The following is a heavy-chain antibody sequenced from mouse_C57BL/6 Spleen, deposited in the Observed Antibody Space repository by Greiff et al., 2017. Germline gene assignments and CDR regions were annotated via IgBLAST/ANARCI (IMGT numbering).Heavy chain of an antibody. CDR1: GYTFTSYW. V-gene: IGHV1-53*01. Sequence: QVQLQQPGTELVKPGASVKLSCKASGYTFTSYWMHWVKQRPGQGLEWIGIINPSNGGTNYNEKFKSKATLTVDKSSSTAYMQLSSLTSENSAVYYCARGGGTWAYAMDYWGQGTSVTVSS. CDR3: ARGGGTWAYAMDY. D-gene: IGHD1-1*02. J-gene: IGHJ4*01. CDR2: INPSNGGT.